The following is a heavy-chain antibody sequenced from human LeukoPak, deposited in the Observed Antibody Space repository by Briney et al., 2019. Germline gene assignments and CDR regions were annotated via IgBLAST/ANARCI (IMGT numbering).Heavy chain of an antibody. J-gene: IGHJ4*02. CDR3: AGGYSGYDTFFEY. CDR1: GGSISSGSYY. Sequence: SQTLSLTCTVSGGSISSGSYYWSWIRQPAGKGLEWIGRIYTSGSTNYNPSLKSRVTISVDTSKNQFSLKLSSVTAADTAVYYCAGGYSGYDTFFEYWGQGTLVTVSS. V-gene: IGHV4-61*02. CDR2: IYTSGST. D-gene: IGHD5-12*01.